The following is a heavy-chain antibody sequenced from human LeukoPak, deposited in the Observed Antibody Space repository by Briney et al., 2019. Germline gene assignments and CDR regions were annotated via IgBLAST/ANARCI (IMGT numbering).Heavy chain of an antibody. D-gene: IGHD3-3*01. CDR1: GGTFSSYA. CDR2: IIPIFGTA. CDR3: ARGLDDFDAFDI. J-gene: IGHJ3*02. Sequence: ASVKVSCKASGGTFSSYAISWVRQAPGQELEWMGGIIPIFGTANYAQKFQGRVTITTDESTSTAYMELSSLRSEDTAVYYCARGLDDFDAFDIWGQGTMVTVSS. V-gene: IGHV1-69*05.